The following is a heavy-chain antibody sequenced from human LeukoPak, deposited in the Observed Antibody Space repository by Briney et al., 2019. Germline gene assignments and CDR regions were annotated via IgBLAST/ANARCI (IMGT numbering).Heavy chain of an antibody. CDR1: GFTFSSYS. CDR3: AREDHLVTTLDY. D-gene: IGHD4-23*01. Sequence: GGSLRLSCAASGFTFSSYSMNWVRQAPGKGLEWVSSISSSSSYIYYADSVKGRFTISRDNAKNSLYLQMNSLRAEDTAVYYCAREDHLVTTLDYWGQGTLVTVSS. J-gene: IGHJ4*02. CDR2: ISSSSSYI. V-gene: IGHV3-21*01.